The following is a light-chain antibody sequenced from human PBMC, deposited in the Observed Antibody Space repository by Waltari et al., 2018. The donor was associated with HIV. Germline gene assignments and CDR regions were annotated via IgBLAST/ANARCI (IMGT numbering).Light chain of an antibody. Sequence: YELTQAPSMSVSPGQPAKITCSGDVLAKQYAHWYQQKPGQAPVLVMSKDTERPSEIPERFSGSSSGTTVTLTISGVQAEDEADYHCQSSDDSRPWIFGGGTKMTVL. CDR2: KDT. V-gene: IGLV3-25*03. CDR1: VLAKQY. CDR3: QSSDDSRPWI. J-gene: IGLJ2*01.